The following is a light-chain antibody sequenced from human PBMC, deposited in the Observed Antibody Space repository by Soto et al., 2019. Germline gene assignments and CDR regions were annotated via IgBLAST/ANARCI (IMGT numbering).Light chain of an antibody. Sequence: EIVLTQSPGTLSLSPGERATLSCRASQSVSSSYLAWYQQKPGQATRLLIYGASSTATGIPDRFSGSGSGTDFTLTISRLEPEDFAVYYCQQYGSSPPITFGQVTRLEIK. CDR1: QSVSSSY. CDR2: GAS. CDR3: QQYGSSPPIT. J-gene: IGKJ5*01. V-gene: IGKV3-20*01.